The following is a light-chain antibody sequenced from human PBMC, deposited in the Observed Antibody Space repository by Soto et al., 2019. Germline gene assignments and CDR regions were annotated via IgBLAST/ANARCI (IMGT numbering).Light chain of an antibody. J-gene: IGLJ2*01. CDR3: AAWDDSLNGPV. V-gene: IGLV1-44*01. CDR1: STNIGRNT. CDR2: TNT. Sequence: QSVLTQPPSASGTPGQRVTISCSGGSTNIGRNTVNWYQHLPGTAPKLLIYTNTQRPSGVPDRFSASKSATSTSLVISGLQSEDEADYYCAAWDDSLNGPVFGGGTKLTVL.